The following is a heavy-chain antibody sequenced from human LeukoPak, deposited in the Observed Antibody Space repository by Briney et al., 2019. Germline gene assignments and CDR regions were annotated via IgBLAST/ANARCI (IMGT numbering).Heavy chain of an antibody. V-gene: IGHV1-69*13. D-gene: IGHD5-12*01. CDR2: IIPIFGTA. CDR3: ARTSRGGYSGYDPNFDY. Sequence: SVKVSCKASGGTFSSYAISWVRQAPGQGLEWMGGIIPIFGTANYAQKFQGRVTITADESTSTAYMELSSLRSEDTAVYYCARTSRGGYSGYDPNFDYWGQGTLVTVSS. J-gene: IGHJ4*02. CDR1: GGTFSSYA.